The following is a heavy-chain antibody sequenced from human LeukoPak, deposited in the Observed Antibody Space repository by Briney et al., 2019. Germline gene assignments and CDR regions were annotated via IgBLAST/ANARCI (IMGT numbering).Heavy chain of an antibody. CDR2: VSSDGRSK. CDR1: GFTFRNYS. Sequence: PGGSLRLSCAASGFTFRNYSMNWVRQAPGKGLEWVSYVSSDGRSKSYADSLKGRFTISRDNARNALFLQINSLGAEDTAVYYCARDHSVLVAAIGSAPAFDVWGHGTMVIVSP. D-gene: IGHD2-21*02. J-gene: IGHJ3*01. V-gene: IGHV3-48*01. CDR3: ARDHSVLVAAIGSAPAFDV.